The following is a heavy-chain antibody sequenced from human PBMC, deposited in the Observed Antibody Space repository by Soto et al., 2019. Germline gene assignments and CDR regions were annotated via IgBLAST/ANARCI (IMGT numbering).Heavy chain of an antibody. Sequence: GGSLRLSCAASGFTFSSYATSWVRQAPGKGLEWVSAISGSGGSTYYADSVKGRFTISRDNSKNTLYLQMNSLRAEDTAVYYCAKMMITFGGVIPYVPLLFDYWGQGTLVTVSS. D-gene: IGHD3-16*02. CDR1: GFTFSSYA. V-gene: IGHV3-23*01. CDR2: ISGSGGST. CDR3: AKMMITFGGVIPYVPLLFDY. J-gene: IGHJ4*02.